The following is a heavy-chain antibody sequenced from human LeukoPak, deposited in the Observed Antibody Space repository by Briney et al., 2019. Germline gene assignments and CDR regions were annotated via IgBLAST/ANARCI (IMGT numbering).Heavy chain of an antibody. V-gene: IGHV5-51*01. D-gene: IGHD2-21*02. J-gene: IGHJ6*03. CDR3: ARRDGHYYYYMDV. CDR1: GYSFTNYW. Sequence: GESLKISWKGSGYSFTNYWIGWLRQMPGKGLEWMGITYPGDSDTRYSPSFQGQVTISADKSISTAYLQWSSLKASDTAMYYCARRDGHYYYYMDVWGKGTTVTVSS. CDR2: TYPGDSDT.